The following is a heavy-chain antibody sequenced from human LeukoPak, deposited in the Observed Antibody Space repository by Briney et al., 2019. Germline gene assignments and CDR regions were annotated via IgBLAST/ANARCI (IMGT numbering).Heavy chain of an antibody. J-gene: IGHJ4*02. D-gene: IGHD1-26*01. CDR1: GYSFTSND. Sequence: ASVKVSCKASGYSFTSNDINWVRQATGQGLEWMGWINPNSGNTGYAQKFQGRVTMTRNTSISTAYMELSSLRSEDTAVYYCARGRNGVTTAYWGQGTLVTVSS. V-gene: IGHV1-8*01. CDR2: INPNSGNT. CDR3: ARGRNGVTTAY.